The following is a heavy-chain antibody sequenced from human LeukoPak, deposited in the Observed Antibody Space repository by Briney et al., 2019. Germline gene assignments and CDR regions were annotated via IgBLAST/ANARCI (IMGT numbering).Heavy chain of an antibody. CDR3: ARDSVYYDSSGYWAY. J-gene: IGHJ4*02. D-gene: IGHD3-22*01. V-gene: IGHV1-2*02. CDR2: INPNSGGT. Sequence: WVRQXXXQGLEWMXXINPNSGGTNYAQKFQGRVTMTRDTSISTAYMELSRLRSDDTAVYYCARDSVYYDSSGYWAYWGQGTLVTVSS.